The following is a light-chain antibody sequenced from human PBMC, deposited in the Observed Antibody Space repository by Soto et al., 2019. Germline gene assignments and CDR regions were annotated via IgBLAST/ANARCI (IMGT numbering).Light chain of an antibody. CDR1: SNDVGGYNL. CDR2: EGN. Sequence: QSALTQPASVSGSPGQSITISCTGTSNDVGGYNLVSWYQQHPGKVPKLIIYEGNKRPSGVSDRFSGSKSGNTASLTISALQADDEADYSCKSYAGSNSWVFGGGTKLTVL. CDR3: KSYAGSNSWV. J-gene: IGLJ3*02. V-gene: IGLV2-23*01.